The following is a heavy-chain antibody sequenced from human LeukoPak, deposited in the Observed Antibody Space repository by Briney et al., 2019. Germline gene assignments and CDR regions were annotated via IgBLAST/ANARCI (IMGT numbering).Heavy chain of an antibody. CDR3: ARVNVAARTYYFDY. D-gene: IGHD6-13*01. J-gene: IGHJ4*02. Sequence: SETLSLTCTVSGGSISSGSYYWSWTRQPAGKGLEWIGRIYTSGSTNYNPSLKSRVTISVDTSKNQFSLKLSSVTAADTAVYYCARVNVAARTYYFDYWGQGTLVTVSS. CDR2: IYTSGST. CDR1: GGSISSGSYY. V-gene: IGHV4-61*02.